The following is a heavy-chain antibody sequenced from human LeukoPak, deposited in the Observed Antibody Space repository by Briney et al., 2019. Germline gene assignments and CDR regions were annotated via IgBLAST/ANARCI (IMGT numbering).Heavy chain of an antibody. V-gene: IGHV4-59*12. CDR2: IYSSGST. CDR3: ARVYGEYDFWSGAVAFDI. Sequence: SETLSLTCTVSGGSISSYYWSWIRQPPGKGLEWIGYIYSSGSTNYNPSLKSRATISVDRSKNQFSLKLSSVTAADTAVYYCARVYGEYDFWSGAVAFDIWGQGTMVTVSS. D-gene: IGHD3-3*01. CDR1: GGSISSYY. J-gene: IGHJ3*02.